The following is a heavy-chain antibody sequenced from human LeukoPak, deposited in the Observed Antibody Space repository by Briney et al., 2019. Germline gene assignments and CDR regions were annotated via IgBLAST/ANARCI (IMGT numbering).Heavy chain of an antibody. CDR2: ISAYNGNT. D-gene: IGHD5-18*01. J-gene: IGHJ4*02. CDR1: GYTFTSYG. Sequence: ASVKVSCKASGYTFTSYGISWVRQAPGQGLEWMGWISAYNGNTNYAQKPQGRVTMTTDTSTSTAYMELRSLRSDDTAVYYCARDRGTRIQLWFPDYWGQGTLVTVSS. CDR3: ARDRGTRIQLWFPDY. V-gene: IGHV1-18*01.